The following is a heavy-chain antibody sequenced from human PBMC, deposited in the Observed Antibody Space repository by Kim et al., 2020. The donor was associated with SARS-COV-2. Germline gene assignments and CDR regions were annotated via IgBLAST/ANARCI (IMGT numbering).Heavy chain of an antibody. V-gene: IGHV3-23*01. CDR2: ISGSGADT. D-gene: IGHD3-9*01. CDR1: GFTFSTYA. Sequence: GGSLRLSCAASGFTFSTYAMNWVRQAPGKGLEWVSTISGSGADTRYADSLKGRFTISRDNSKSTLFLQMSSLRADDTAIYYCAKSGDPRRLTGAPRWIDPWGQGTLVTVSS. J-gene: IGHJ5*02. CDR3: AKSGDPRRLTGAPRWIDP.